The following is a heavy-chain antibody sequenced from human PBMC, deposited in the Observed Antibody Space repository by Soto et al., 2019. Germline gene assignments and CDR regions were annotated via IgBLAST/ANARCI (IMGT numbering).Heavy chain of an antibody. J-gene: IGHJ3*02. CDR2: ISGSGRTT. D-gene: IGHD5-18*01. V-gene: IGHV3-48*02. Sequence: EAQLVESGGALVQPGGSLTLSCAATGFTFSSYTINWVRQAPGKGLEWVSYISGSGRTTYYADSVKGRFTISRDNAKYSVSLQLSSLRDEDAAVYYCARVRGYAYGGVFDIWGQGTMVTVSS. CDR1: GFTFSSYT. CDR3: ARVRGYAYGGVFDI.